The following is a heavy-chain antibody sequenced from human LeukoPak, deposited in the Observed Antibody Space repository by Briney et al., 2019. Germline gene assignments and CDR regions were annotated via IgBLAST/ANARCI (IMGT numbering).Heavy chain of an antibody. CDR1: GFTFSSYA. CDR3: AKGDLENWYYFDY. V-gene: IGHV3-23*01. J-gene: IGHJ4*02. Sequence: PGGSLRLSCAASGFTFSSYAMSWVRQAPGKGLQWVSSISGSGGSTHYADSVKGRFTISRDNSKNTLYLQMNSLRAEDTAVYYCAKGDLENWYYFDYWGQGTLVTVSS. D-gene: IGHD1-1*01. CDR2: ISGSGGST.